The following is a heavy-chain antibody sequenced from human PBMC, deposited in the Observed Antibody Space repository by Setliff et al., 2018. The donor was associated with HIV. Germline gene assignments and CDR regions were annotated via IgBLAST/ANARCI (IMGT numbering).Heavy chain of an antibody. Sequence: SGPTLVNPTQTLTLTCDFSGFSLATDGVAVGWIRQPPGKGPEWLALIYWDGDKRYNPSLKDRLTITKATSNNHVVPMMSNMDPADTATYYCPHVNNFRSVYFASWGQGTLVTVSS. CDR3: PHVNNFRSVYFAS. J-gene: IGHJ4*02. D-gene: IGHD1-1*01. V-gene: IGHV2-5*02. CDR2: IYWDGDK. CDR1: GFSLATDGVA.